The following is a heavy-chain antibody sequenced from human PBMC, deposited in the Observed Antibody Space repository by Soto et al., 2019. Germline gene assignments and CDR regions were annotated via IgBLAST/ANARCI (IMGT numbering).Heavy chain of an antibody. V-gene: IGHV1-69*01. CDR1: GGTFSNYT. D-gene: IGHD6-25*01. J-gene: IGHJ4*02. Sequence: QVQPVQPGAAVKKPGSSVTVSCKASGGTFSNYTINWVRQAHGQGLERVGGIIPIFGTANYAQKYKSRVTITANESTSTAYMELSSLRFEDTAVYYCARPLGGSPPFDYWGQVTMVTVSS. CDR2: IIPIFGTA. CDR3: ARPLGGSPPFDY.